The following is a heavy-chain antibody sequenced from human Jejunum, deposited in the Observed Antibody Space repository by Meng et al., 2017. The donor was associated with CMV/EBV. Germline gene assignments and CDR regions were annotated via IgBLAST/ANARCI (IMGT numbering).Heavy chain of an antibody. CDR3: ARVLWFGDYSLSY. CDR2: IFPNTGGT. Sequence: LVHTVAAVNKSGHSVKLSSQAYGYTFTEYNLHRVRQAPGHGLEWMGWIFPNTGGTNYAQQFQGRVTMTSDTSITTAYMELSGLTSDDTAVYYCARVLWFGDYSLSYWGQGTLVTVSS. CDR1: GYTFTEYN. J-gene: IGHJ4*02. V-gene: IGHV1-2*02. D-gene: IGHD3-10*01.